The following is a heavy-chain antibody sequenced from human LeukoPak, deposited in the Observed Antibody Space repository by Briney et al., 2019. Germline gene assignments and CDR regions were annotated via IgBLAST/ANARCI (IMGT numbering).Heavy chain of an antibody. CDR1: GYSFSSYG. V-gene: IGHV1-18*01. D-gene: IGHD3-10*01. J-gene: IGHJ2*01. CDR2: ISAYNGNT. Sequence: ASVKVSCKASGYSFSSYGISWVRQAPGQGLEWMGWISAYNGNTNYAQKFQGRVTMTTDISTSTAYMELRTLRSDDTAVYYCAREDLGDSYFDLWGRGTLVTVSS. CDR3: AREDLGDSYFDL.